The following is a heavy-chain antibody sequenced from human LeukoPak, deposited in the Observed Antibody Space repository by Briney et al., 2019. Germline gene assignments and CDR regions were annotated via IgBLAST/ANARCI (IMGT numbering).Heavy chain of an antibody. V-gene: IGHV4-39*07. CDR1: GGSISSGSYY. D-gene: IGHD3-22*01. CDR3: ARDTYYYDSSGYSNFDY. CDR2: IYYSGST. J-gene: IGHJ4*02. Sequence: SETLSLTCTVSGGSISSGSYYWSWIRQPPGKGLEWIGSIYYSGSTYYNQSPKSRATISVDTSKNQFSLKLSSVTAADTAVYYCARDTYYYDSSGYSNFDYWGQGTLVTVSS.